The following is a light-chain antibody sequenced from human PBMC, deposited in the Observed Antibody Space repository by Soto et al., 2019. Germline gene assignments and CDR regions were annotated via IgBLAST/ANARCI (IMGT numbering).Light chain of an antibody. V-gene: IGLV2-18*01. CDR3: NLYTSTSTFV. CDR2: EVS. J-gene: IGLJ1*01. CDR1: TSGVGDSTH. Sequence: QSALTQPPSMSWSPGQSVTLSCTGTTSGVGDSTHVCWYQQPPGTAPKLIIYEVSSRPSGVPDRFSGSKSGNTASLTISGLQAEDEADYYCNLYTSTSTFVFGTGTKVTVL.